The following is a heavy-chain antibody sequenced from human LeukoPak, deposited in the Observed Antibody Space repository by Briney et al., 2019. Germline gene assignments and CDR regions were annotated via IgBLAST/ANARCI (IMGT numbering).Heavy chain of an antibody. CDR1: GYTFTSYA. V-gene: IGHV1-2*02. CDR3: ARGEYSYGFGY. CDR2: INPNSGGT. J-gene: IGHJ4*02. D-gene: IGHD5-18*01. Sequence: ASVKVSCKASGYTFTSYAMNWVRQAPGQGLEWMGWINPNSGGTNYAQKFQGRVTMTRDTSISTAYMELSRLRSDDTAVYYCARGEYSYGFGYWGQGTLVTVSS.